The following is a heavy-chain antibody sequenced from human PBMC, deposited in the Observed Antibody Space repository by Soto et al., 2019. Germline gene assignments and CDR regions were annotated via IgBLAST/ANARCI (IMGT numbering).Heavy chain of an antibody. V-gene: IGHV3-23*04. CDR1: GYNFGNFA. CDR3: AKYVKAGALRSVLLDY. J-gene: IGHJ4*02. Sequence: EVQLVESGGGLVKPGGSLRLSCAASGYNFGNFARSWVRQAPGKGLEWVAAIGPKSVGTYYAASVKGRFTISRDNSNGTLSLHLSDLSLADTAIYYCAKYVKAGALRSVLLDYWGQGTLVTVSS. D-gene: IGHD2-15*01. CDR2: IGPKSVGT.